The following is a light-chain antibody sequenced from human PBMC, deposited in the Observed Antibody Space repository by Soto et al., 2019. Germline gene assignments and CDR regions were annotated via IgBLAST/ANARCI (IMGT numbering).Light chain of an antibody. CDR1: SNDVGGYNL. Sequence: HSALTQPASVSGSPGQSITISCTGTSNDVGGYNLVSWYQQHPGKAPKLIIYEVTKRPSGVSNRFSGSKSGNTASLTISGLQAEDEAAYSCFSYAGNSGVFGTGTKVTVL. V-gene: IGLV2-23*02. CDR2: EVT. J-gene: IGLJ1*01. CDR3: FSYAGNSGV.